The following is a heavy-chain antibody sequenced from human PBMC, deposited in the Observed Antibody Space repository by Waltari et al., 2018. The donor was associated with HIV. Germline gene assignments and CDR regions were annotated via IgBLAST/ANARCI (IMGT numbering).Heavy chain of an antibody. J-gene: IGHJ4*02. CDR1: GFTFSSFS. CDR3: ARALTNFGGF. D-gene: IGHD4-17*01. V-gene: IGHV3-21*01. CDR2: ISSGSSFI. Sequence: SGGGLVKPGGSLRLSCAGSGFTFSSFSMNWVRQAPGKGLEWVASISSGSSFIDYADSVKGRFTISRDNAKNSLYLQMKSLRVEDTALYYCARALTNFGGFWGQGTLVTVSS.